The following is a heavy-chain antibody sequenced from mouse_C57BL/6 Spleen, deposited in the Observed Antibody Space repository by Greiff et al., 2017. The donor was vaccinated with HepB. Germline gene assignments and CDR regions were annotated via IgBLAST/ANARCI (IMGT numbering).Heavy chain of an antibody. CDR1: GYTFTEYT. CDR3: ARHLYYDYDRGYAMDY. J-gene: IGHJ4*01. D-gene: IGHD2-4*01. Sequence: VQLQQSGAELVKPGASVKLSCKASGYTFTEYTIHWVKQRSGQGLEWIGWFYPGSGSIKYNEKFKDKATLTADKSSSTVYMELSRLTSEGSAVYFCARHLYYDYDRGYAMDYWGQGTSVTVSS. V-gene: IGHV1-62-2*01. CDR2: FYPGSGSI.